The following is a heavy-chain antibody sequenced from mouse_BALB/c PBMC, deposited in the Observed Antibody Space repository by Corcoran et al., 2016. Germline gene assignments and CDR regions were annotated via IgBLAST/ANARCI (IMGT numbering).Heavy chain of an antibody. V-gene: IGHV1S136*01. Sequence: EVQLQQSGPELVKPGASVKMSCKASGYTFTSYVMHWVKQKPGQGLEWIGYINPYNDGTKYNEKFKGKATLTSDKSSSTAYMELSSLTSEDSAVYYCAEIYYYGSSAFAYWGQGTPVTVSA. D-gene: IGHD1-1*01. CDR2: INPYNDGT. CDR1: GYTFTSYV. J-gene: IGHJ3*01. CDR3: AEIYYYGSSAFAY.